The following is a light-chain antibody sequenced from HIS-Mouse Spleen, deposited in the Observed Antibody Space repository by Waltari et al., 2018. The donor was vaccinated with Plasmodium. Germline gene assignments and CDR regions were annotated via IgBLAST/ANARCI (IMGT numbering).Light chain of an antibody. J-gene: IGLJ2*01. Sequence: SYELTQPPSVSVSPGQTARITCSGDALPNQYAYWYQQKPGQAPVLVIYKDSERPSGNPERFSGASSGTTVTLTISGVQAEDEADYYCQSADSSGTYVVFGGGTKLTVL. CDR3: QSADSSGTYVV. CDR2: KDS. V-gene: IGLV3-25*03. CDR1: ALPNQY.